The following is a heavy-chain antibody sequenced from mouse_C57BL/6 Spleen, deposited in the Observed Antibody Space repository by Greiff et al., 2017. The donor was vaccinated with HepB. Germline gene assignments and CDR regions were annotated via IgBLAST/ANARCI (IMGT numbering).Heavy chain of an antibody. CDR3: ARRGGNYGGNFDY. CDR1: GFTFSDYY. D-gene: IGHD2-1*01. J-gene: IGHJ2*01. V-gene: IGHV5-12*01. Sequence: EVKLQESGGGLVQPGGSLKLSCAASGFTFSDYYMYWVRQTPEKRLEWVAYISNGGGSTYYPDTVKGRFTISRDNAKNTLYLQMSRLKSEDTAMYYCARRGGNYGGNFDYWGQGTTLTVSS. CDR2: ISNGGGST.